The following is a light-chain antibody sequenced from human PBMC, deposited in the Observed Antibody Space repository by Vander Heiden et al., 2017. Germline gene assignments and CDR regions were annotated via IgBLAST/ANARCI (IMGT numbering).Light chain of an antibody. V-gene: IGKV4-1*01. Sequence: GERATINCKSSQSVLYSSNNKNYLAWYQQKPGQPPKLLIYWASTRESGVPDRFSGSGSGTDFTLTISSLQAEDVAVYYCQQYYSTPLSFGGGTKVEIK. J-gene: IGKJ4*01. CDR3: QQYYSTPLS. CDR1: QSVLYSSNNKNY. CDR2: WAS.